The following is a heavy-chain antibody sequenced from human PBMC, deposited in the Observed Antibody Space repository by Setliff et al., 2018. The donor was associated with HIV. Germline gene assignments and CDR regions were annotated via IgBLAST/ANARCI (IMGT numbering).Heavy chain of an antibody. D-gene: IGHD3-10*01. J-gene: IGHJ3*02. CDR1: GYTFTSYA. Sequence: ASVKVSCKASGYTFTSYAMHRVRQAPGQRLEWMGWINAGNGNTKYSQKFQGRVTITRDTSASTAYMELSSLRSEDTAVYYCARGGALLGYYYGSGSYPPDAFDIWGQGTMVTV. CDR3: ARGGALLGYYYGSGSYPPDAFDI. CDR2: INAGNGNT. V-gene: IGHV1-3*01.